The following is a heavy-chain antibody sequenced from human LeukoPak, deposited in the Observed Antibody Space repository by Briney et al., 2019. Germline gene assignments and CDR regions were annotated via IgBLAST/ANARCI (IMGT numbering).Heavy chain of an antibody. D-gene: IGHD2-15*01. CDR2: ISVSATAT. J-gene: IGHJ4*02. V-gene: IGHV3-23*01. Sequence: GGSLRLSCAASGFSFSSYGMAWVRQAPGQGLEWVAVISVSATATNYAASVKGRFTISRDDSKNTLYLQMNSLRVEDTATYYCVKEGGFRIPFDYWGQGTLVTVSS. CDR1: GFSFSSYG. CDR3: VKEGGFRIPFDY.